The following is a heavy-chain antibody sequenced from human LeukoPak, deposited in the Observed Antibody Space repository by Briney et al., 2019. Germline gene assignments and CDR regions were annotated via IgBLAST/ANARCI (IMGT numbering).Heavy chain of an antibody. D-gene: IGHD6-6*01. CDR2: ISDFGGST. J-gene: IGHJ4*02. V-gene: IGHV3-23*01. CDR3: ARGGAAARVRTEIDC. Sequence: GGSLRLSCAASGFTFNNYAMNWVRQAPGKGLEWVSVISDFGGSTYYAESVKGRFTMSRDNSKTTLYLQMNSLRAEDTAVYYCARGGAAARVRTEIDCWGQGTLVTVSP. CDR1: GFTFNNYA.